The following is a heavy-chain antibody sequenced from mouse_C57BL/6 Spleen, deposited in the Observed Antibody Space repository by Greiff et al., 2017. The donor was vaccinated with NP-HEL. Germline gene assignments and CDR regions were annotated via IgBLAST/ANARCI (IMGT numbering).Heavy chain of an antibody. V-gene: IGHV1-69*01. J-gene: IGHJ4*01. D-gene: IGHD1-1*01. Sequence: QVQLQQPGAELVMPGASVKLSCKASGYTFTSYWMHWVKQRPGPGLEWLGEIDPSDSSPNYNQKFKGKSTLTVDKSSSTAYMQLSSLTSEDSAVYYCAVTTVVHYYAMDYWGQGTSVTVSS. CDR1: GYTFTSYW. CDR2: IDPSDSSP. CDR3: AVTTVVHYYAMDY.